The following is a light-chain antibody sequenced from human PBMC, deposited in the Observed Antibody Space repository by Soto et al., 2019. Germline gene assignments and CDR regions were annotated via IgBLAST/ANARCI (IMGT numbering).Light chain of an antibody. CDR1: SSSIGSNY. J-gene: IGLJ3*02. V-gene: IGLV1-47*01. CDR2: RDS. Sequence: QSVLTQPPSASGTPGQRVTISCSESSSSIGSNYIYWYQQLPGTAPKLLIYRDSQRPSGVPDRFSGSKSGTSASLAISELRSEDEADYYCAAWDDSLRGWVFGGGTKLTVL. CDR3: AAWDDSLRGWV.